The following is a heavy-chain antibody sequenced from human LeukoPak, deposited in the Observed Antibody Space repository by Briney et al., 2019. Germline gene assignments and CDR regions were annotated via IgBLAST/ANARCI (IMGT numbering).Heavy chain of an antibody. CDR1: GYSFTNYK. CDR2: MDPTGTTS. CDR3: ARDGWNYCSDY. D-gene: IGHD1-7*01. V-gene: IGHV1-46*01. Sequence: ASVKVSCTASGYSFTNYKMHWMRQVPGQGLEWMGVMDPTGTTSRYAFKFQGRITVTRDTSTSTVYMELRSLRSDDTAVYYCARDGWNYCSDYWGQGTRVTVSS. J-gene: IGHJ4*02.